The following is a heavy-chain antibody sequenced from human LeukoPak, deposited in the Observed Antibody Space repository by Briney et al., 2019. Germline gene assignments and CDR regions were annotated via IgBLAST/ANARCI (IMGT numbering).Heavy chain of an antibody. D-gene: IGHD6-19*01. V-gene: IGHV5-51*01. CDR1: GYSFSDFW. J-gene: IGHJ4*02. CDR2: VYPGDSDT. Sequence: GESLKIPCKGSGYSFSDFWIAWVRQMPGKGLEWMGIVYPGDSDTTYSPSLQGQVTFSADKSIKTAYLQWTVLRASDTAMYYCAKYDSSGYIDYWGQGTLVTVSS. CDR3: AKYDSSGYIDY.